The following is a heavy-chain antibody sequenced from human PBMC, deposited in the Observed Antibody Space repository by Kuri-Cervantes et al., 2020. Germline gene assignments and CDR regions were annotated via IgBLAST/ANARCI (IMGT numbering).Heavy chain of an antibody. Sequence: SETLSLTCAVYGRSFNTYYWSWIRQSPGRGLEWIGEINHSGSTNYNPSLKSRVTISVDTSKKQFSLKLTSVTAADTAVYYCARGLRSYGDYVRRAFDIWGQGTMVTVSS. V-gene: IGHV4-34*01. CDR1: GRSFNTYY. D-gene: IGHD4-17*01. J-gene: IGHJ3*02. CDR3: ARGLRSYGDYVRRAFDI. CDR2: INHSGST.